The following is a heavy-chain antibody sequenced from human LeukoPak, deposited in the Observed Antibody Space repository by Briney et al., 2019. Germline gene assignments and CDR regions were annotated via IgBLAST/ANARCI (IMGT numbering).Heavy chain of an antibody. V-gene: IGHV4-61*05. D-gene: IGHD2-21*02. CDR3: ARVRRYCGGDCYKFDY. J-gene: IGHJ4*02. CDR1: GGSISSSSYY. CDR2: IYYSGST. Sequence: SETLSLTCTVSGGSISSSSYYWGWIRQPPGKGLEWIGYIYYSGSTNYNPSLKSRVTISVDTSKNQFSLKLSSVTAADTAVYYCARVRRYCGGDCYKFDYWGQGTLVTVSS.